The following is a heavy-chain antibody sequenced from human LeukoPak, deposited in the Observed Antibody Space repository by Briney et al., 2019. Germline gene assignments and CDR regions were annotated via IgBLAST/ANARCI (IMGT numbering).Heavy chain of an antibody. CDR3: ARRYHYYGMDV. J-gene: IGHJ6*02. CDR2: INHSGST. Sequence: PSETLSLTCTVSGGSISSYYWSWIRQPPGKGLELIGEINHSGSTNYNPSLKSRVTISVDTSKNQFSLKLSSVTAADTAVYYCARRYHYYGMDVWGQGATVTVSS. V-gene: IGHV4-34*01. CDR1: GGSISSYY.